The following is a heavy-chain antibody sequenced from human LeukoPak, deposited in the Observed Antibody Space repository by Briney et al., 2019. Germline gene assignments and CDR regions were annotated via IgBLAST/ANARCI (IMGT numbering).Heavy chain of an antibody. CDR3: AKDHSDIVATVGFYGMDV. Sequence: GGSLRLSCAASGFTFDDYAMHWVRQAPGKGLEWVSLISWDGGSTYYADSVKGRFTISRDNSKNSLYLQMNSLRAEDTALYYCAKDHSDIVATVGFYGMDVWGQGTTVTVSS. J-gene: IGHJ6*02. CDR2: ISWDGGST. D-gene: IGHD5-12*01. CDR1: GFTFDDYA. V-gene: IGHV3-43D*03.